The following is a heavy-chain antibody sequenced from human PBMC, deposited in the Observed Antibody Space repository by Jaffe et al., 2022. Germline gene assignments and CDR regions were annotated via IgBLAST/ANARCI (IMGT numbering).Heavy chain of an antibody. J-gene: IGHJ3*02. Sequence: EVQLVESGGGLVKPGGSLRLSCAASGFTFSSYSMNWVRQAPGKGLEWVSSISSSSSYIYYADSVKGRFTISRDNAKNSLYLQMNSLRAEDTAVYYCARGHIAARPGGCAFDIWGQGTMVTVSS. CDR2: ISSSSSYI. V-gene: IGHV3-21*01. CDR3: ARGHIAARPGGCAFDI. CDR1: GFTFSSYS. D-gene: IGHD6-6*01.